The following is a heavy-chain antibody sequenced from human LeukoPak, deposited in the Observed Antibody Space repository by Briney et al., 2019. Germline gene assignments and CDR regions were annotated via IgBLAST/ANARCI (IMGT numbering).Heavy chain of an antibody. Sequence: GGSLRLSCAASGFIVSSSYMSWVRQAPGKGLEWVSVIYSGGSGSTYYADSVKGRFTISRDNSKNTLNLQMNSLRAEDTAVYYCAHRKATSWAHDYWGQGTLVTVSS. CDR1: GFIVSSSY. J-gene: IGHJ4*02. V-gene: IGHV3-53*01. D-gene: IGHD2-2*01. CDR3: AHRKATSWAHDY. CDR2: IYSGGSGST.